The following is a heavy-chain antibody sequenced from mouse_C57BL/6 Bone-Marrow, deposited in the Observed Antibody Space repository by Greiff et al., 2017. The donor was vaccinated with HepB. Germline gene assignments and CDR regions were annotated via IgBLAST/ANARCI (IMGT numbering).Heavy chain of an antibody. Sequence: DVKLVESGGGLVQPGGSMKLSCVASGFTFSNYWMNWVHQSPEKGLEWVAQIRLKSDNYATHYAESVKGRFTISRDDSKSSVYLQMNNLRAEDTGIYYCTGIGYFDVWGTGTTVTVSS. CDR2: IRLKSDNYAT. V-gene: IGHV6-3*01. J-gene: IGHJ1*03. CDR1: GFTFSNYW. CDR3: TGIGYFDV.